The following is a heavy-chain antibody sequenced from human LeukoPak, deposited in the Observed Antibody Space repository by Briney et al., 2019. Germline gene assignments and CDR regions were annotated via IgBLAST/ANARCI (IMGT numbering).Heavy chain of an antibody. Sequence: PSETLSLTCTVSGGSISGYYWSWIRQPPGKGLEWIGYIYYSGSTNYNPSLKSRVTISVDTSKNQFSLKLSSVTAADTAVYYCAKVTSTSSPYNWFDPWGQGTLVTVSS. D-gene: IGHD6-6*01. V-gene: IGHV4-59*01. CDR3: AKVTSTSSPYNWFDP. CDR2: IYYSGST. CDR1: GGSISGYY. J-gene: IGHJ5*02.